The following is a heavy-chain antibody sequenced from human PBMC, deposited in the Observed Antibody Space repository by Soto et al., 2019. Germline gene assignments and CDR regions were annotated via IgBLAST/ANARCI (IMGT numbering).Heavy chain of an antibody. CDR1: GGTFSSYS. Sequence: QVQLVQSGAEVKKPGSSVKVSCKASGGTFSSYSISWVRQAPGQGLEWMGGIIPIFGTANYAQKFQGRVTITADESTSTAYMDLSNLRSEDTAVYYCAREVSRATSPTLGKDWGQGTLYTVSS. CDR3: AREVSRATSPTLGKD. CDR2: IIPIFGTA. J-gene: IGHJ4*02. V-gene: IGHV1-69*01. D-gene: IGHD4-4*01.